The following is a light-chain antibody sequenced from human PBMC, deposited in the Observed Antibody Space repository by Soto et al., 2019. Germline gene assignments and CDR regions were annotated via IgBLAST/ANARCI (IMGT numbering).Light chain of an antibody. CDR1: QSVSSN. V-gene: IGKV3-15*01. J-gene: IGKJ4*01. CDR3: HQYSNWLGT. Sequence: EIVMTQSPATLSVSPGERATLSCRASQSVSSNLAWYPQKPGQAPRLLIYGASTRATGNPARFSGSGSGTEFTLTISSLHSEDCAGDDCHQYSNWLGTFGGGTEVAIK. CDR2: GAS.